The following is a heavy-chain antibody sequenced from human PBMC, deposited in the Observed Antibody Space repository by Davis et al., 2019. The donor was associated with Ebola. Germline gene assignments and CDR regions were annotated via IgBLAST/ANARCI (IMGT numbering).Heavy chain of an antibody. Sequence: AASVKITCKASAGTFISCEISWVRQAPGQGLEWMGGIIPIFGTANYAQKFQGRVTITADESTSTAYMELSSLRSEDTAVYYCARGRTVAGTRGLSWFDPWGQGTLVTVSS. CDR2: IIPIFGTA. CDR3: ARGRTVAGTRGLSWFDP. J-gene: IGHJ5*02. D-gene: IGHD6-19*01. V-gene: IGHV1-69*13. CDR1: AGTFISCE.